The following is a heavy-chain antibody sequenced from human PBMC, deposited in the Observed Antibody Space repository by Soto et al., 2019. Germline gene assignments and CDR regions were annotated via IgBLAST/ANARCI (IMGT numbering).Heavy chain of an antibody. CDR3: AKTYYYDSSGYYFENYHFAY. D-gene: IGHD3-22*01. V-gene: IGHV1-69*13. Sequence: SVKVSCKASGGTFSSYAISWVRQAPGQGLEWMGGIIPIFGTANCAQKFQGRVTITADESTSTAYMELGSLRSEDTAVYYCAKTYYYDSSGYYFENYHFAYWGQGTLVTVSS. CDR1: GGTFSSYA. CDR2: IIPIFGTA. J-gene: IGHJ4*02.